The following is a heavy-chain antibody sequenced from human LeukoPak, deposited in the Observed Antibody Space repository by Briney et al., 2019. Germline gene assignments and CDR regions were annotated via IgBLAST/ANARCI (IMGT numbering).Heavy chain of an antibody. CDR2: VSSKSNTK. V-gene: IGHV3-48*01. CDR3: ARGGGLDV. D-gene: IGHD3-16*01. CDR1: GFTFGNFG. J-gene: IGHJ6*02. Sequence: GGSLRLSCAASGFTFGNFGMNWVRQAPGKGLEWVSYVSSKSNTKYYADSAKGRFTISRDNAKNSLYLQMSNLRAEDTAVYFCARGGGLDVWGQGATVTVSS.